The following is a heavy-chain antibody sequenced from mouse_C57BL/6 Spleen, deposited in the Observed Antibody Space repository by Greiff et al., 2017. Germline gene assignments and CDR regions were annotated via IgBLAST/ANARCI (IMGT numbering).Heavy chain of an antibody. D-gene: IGHD2-1*01. CDR1: GYTFTSYW. Sequence: VQLQQPGAELVRPGTSVKLSCKASGYTFTSYWMHWVKQRPGQGLEWIGVIDPSDSYTNYNQKFKGKATLTVDTSSSTAYMQLSSLTSEDAAVYYCARSRGNYGFAYWGQGTLVTVSA. CDR3: ARSRGNYGFAY. CDR2: IDPSDSYT. V-gene: IGHV1-59*01. J-gene: IGHJ3*01.